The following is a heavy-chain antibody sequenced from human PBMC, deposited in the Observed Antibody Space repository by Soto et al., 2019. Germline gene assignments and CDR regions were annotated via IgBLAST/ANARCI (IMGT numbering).Heavy chain of an antibody. D-gene: IGHD6-13*01. J-gene: IGHJ4*02. CDR2: IWYDGSNK. CDR3: ARVGSSWTYYFDY. Sequence: SLRLSCAASGFTFSSYGMHWVRQAPGKGLEWVAVIWYDGSNKYYADSVKGRFTISRDNSKNTLYLQMNSLRAEDTAVYYCARVGSSWTYYFDYWGQGTLVTVSS. CDR1: GFTFSSYG. V-gene: IGHV3-33*01.